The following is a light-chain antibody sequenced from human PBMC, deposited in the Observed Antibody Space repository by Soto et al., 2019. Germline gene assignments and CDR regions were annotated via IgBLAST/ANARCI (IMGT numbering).Light chain of an antibody. CDR3: SSYTSSSTLLVV. J-gene: IGLJ2*01. CDR2: DVS. CDR1: SSDVGGYNY. V-gene: IGLV2-14*01. Sequence: QSALTQPASVSGSPGQSITISCTGTSSDVGGYNYVSWYQQHPGKAPKLMIYDVSNRPSGVSNRFSGSKSGNTASLTISGLQAEDEADYCCSSYTSSSTLLVVFGGGTKLTVL.